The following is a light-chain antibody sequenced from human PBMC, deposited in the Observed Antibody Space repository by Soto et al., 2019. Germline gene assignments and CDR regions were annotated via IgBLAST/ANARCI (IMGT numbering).Light chain of an antibody. J-gene: IGKJ4*01. Sequence: EIVLTQSPGTLSLSPGERATLSCRASQSVSSSYLAWYQQKPGQAPRLLLYGASSRATGIPDRFSGSGSGTDFTLTIGSLEPEDLAVYYGQQYGSSPQLTFGGGTKVEI. CDR3: QQYGSSPQLT. CDR1: QSVSSSY. CDR2: GAS. V-gene: IGKV3-20*01.